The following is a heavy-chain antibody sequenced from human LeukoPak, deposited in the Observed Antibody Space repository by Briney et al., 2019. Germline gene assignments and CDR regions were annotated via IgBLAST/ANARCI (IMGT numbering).Heavy chain of an antibody. Sequence: PGRSLRLSCAASGFTFSSYGMHWVRQAPGKGLEWVAFISYDGSNKYYADSVKGRFTISRDNSKNTLYLQMNSLRAEDTAVNYCAKGTGNFDYWGQGILVTVSS. CDR3: AKGTGNFDY. CDR1: GFTFSSYG. J-gene: IGHJ4*02. CDR2: ISYDGSNK. D-gene: IGHD7-27*01. V-gene: IGHV3-30*18.